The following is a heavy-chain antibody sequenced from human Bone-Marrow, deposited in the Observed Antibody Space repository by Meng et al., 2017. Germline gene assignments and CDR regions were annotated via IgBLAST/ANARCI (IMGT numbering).Heavy chain of an antibody. CDR1: GYTFTGYY. CDR3: ARDGGYLNPVAAGENWFDP. CDR2: INPNSGGT. V-gene: IGHV1-2*02. Sequence: ASVKVSCKASGYTFTGYYMHWVRQAPGQGLEWMGWINPNSGGTNYAQKLQGRVTMTTDTSTSSAYMELRSLRSDDTAVYYCARDGGYLNPVAAGENWFDPWGQGTLVTVSS. J-gene: IGHJ5*02. D-gene: IGHD2-15*01.